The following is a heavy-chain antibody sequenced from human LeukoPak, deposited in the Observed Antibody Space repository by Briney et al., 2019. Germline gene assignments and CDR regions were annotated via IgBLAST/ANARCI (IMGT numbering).Heavy chain of an antibody. CDR3: ARDLVSLLYGSGIDY. CDR2: ISTYNAKT. Sequence: ASVKVSCKASGYTFTNYGISWVWQAPGQGLEWMGWISTYNAKTNSAQRFQGRFTMTADTSTDTAYMELRSLTSDDTAVFYCARDLVSLLYGSGIDYWGQGTQVTVSA. J-gene: IGHJ4*02. CDR1: GYTFTNYG. D-gene: IGHD3-10*01. V-gene: IGHV1-18*01.